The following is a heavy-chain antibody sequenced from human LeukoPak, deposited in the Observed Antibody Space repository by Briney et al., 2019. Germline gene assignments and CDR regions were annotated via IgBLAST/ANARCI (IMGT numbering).Heavy chain of an antibody. J-gene: IGHJ3*02. CDR1: GFTFSSYA. Sequence: GRSLRLSCAASGFTFSSYAMHWVRQAPGKGLEWVAVISYDGSNKYYADSVKGRFTISRDNSKNTLYLQMNSLRAEDTAVYYCARDEDYGAFDIWGQGTMVTVSS. V-gene: IGHV3-30-3*01. CDR2: ISYDGSNK. D-gene: IGHD4-17*01. CDR3: ARDEDYGAFDI.